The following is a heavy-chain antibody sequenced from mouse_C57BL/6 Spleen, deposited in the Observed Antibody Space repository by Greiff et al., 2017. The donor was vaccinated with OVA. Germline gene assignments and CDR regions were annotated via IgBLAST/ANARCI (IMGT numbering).Heavy chain of an antibody. V-gene: IGHV5-4*01. CDR1: GFTFSSYA. Sequence: EVKLVESGGGLVKPGGSLKLSCAASGFTFSSYAMSWVRQTPEKRLEWVATISDGGSYTYYPDNVKGRFTISRDNAKNNLYLQMSHLKSEDTAMYYCARDPTTVVARDWYFDVWGTGTTVTVSS. CDR2: ISDGGSYT. D-gene: IGHD1-1*01. CDR3: ARDPTTVVARDWYFDV. J-gene: IGHJ1*03.